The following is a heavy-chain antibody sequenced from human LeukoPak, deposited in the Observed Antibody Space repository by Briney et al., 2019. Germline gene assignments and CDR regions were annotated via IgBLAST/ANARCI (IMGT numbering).Heavy chain of an antibody. CDR2: IRADAVTT. CDR1: GFIFSHHG. Sequence: GGSLRLSCATSGFIFSHHGMNWVRQAPGKGLEWVSGIRADAVTTYYADSVKGRFTISRDNAKNSLYLQMNSLRAEDTAVYYCARDWYDNSDAFDIWGQGTMVTVSS. D-gene: IGHD3-9*01. V-gene: IGHV3-21*01. J-gene: IGHJ3*02. CDR3: ARDWYDNSDAFDI.